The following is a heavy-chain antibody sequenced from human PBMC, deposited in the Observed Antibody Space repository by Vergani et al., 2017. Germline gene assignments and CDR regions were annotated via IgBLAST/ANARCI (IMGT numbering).Heavy chain of an antibody. CDR2: GFYSGST. V-gene: IGHV4-59*01. Sequence: QVQLQESGPGLVKPSETLSLNCTVSGDSISSYYWSWSRQSPGTGLEWIGYGFYSGSTNYNPSLLSRVVISADASRRQFSLRLNYVSAADTAIYYCATTGGRRVNKLVYWCQGTPVIVSS. D-gene: IGHD6-13*01. J-gene: IGHJ4*02. CDR3: ATTGGRRVNKLVY. CDR1: GDSISSYY.